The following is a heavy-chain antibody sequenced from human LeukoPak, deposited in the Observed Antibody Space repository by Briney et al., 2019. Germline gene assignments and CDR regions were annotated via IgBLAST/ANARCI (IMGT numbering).Heavy chain of an antibody. Sequence: ASVKVSCKASGGTFISYAISWVRQAPGQGLEWMGIINPSGGSTSYAQKFQGRVTMTRDTSTSTVYMELSSLRSEDTAVYYCARIAVAGTGSGLYFDYWGQGTLVTVSS. D-gene: IGHD6-19*01. CDR2: INPSGGST. J-gene: IGHJ4*02. V-gene: IGHV1-46*01. CDR3: ARIAVAGTGSGLYFDY. CDR1: GGTFISYA.